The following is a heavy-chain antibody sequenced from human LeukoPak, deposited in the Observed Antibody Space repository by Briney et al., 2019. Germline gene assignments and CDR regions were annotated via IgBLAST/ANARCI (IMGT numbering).Heavy chain of an antibody. CDR3: ARAFGGNPYYYYGMDV. D-gene: IGHD4-23*01. CDR1: GFTFSSYW. Sequence: GGSLRLSCAASGFTFSSYWMSWVRQAPGKGLEWVANIKQDGSEKYYVDSVKGRFTISRDNAKNSLYLQMNSLRAEDTAVYYCARAFGGNPYYYYGMDVWGQGTTVTVSS. J-gene: IGHJ6*02. CDR2: IKQDGSEK. V-gene: IGHV3-7*03.